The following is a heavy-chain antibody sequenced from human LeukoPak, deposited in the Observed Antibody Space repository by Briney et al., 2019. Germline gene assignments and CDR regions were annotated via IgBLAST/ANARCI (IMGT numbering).Heavy chain of an antibody. CDR3: AREVSGDSWSNWFDP. Sequence: GGSLRLSCAASGFTFSSYWMHWVRQVPGKGLVWVSRINSDGTSTRYADSVKGRFTISRDNAKNTLYLQMNSLRVEDTAVYYCAREVSGDSWSNWFDPWGQGTLVTVSS. D-gene: IGHD4-17*01. J-gene: IGHJ5*02. V-gene: IGHV3-74*01. CDR2: INSDGTST. CDR1: GFTFSSYW.